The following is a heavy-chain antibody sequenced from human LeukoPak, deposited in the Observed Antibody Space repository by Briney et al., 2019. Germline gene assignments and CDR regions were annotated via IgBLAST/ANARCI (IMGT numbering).Heavy chain of an antibody. Sequence: PSETLSLTCTVSGGSISTSNYYWGWIRQPPGKGLEWIGYIYYSGSTNYNPSLKTRVTISVDTPKNQFSLKLSSVTAADTAVYYCARVGPRHLTGTDSYYYYYMDVWGKGTTVTVSS. CDR3: ARVGPRHLTGTDSYYYYYMDV. CDR2: IYYSGST. V-gene: IGHV4-61*05. D-gene: IGHD1-20*01. CDR1: GGSISTSNYY. J-gene: IGHJ6*03.